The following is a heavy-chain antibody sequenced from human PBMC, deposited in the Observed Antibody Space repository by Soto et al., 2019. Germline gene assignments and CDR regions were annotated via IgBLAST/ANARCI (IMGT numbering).Heavy chain of an antibody. CDR3: ARTRYYYDSSGYPAASRWFDP. CDR2: INPSGGST. CDR1: GYTFTSYY. J-gene: IGHJ5*02. D-gene: IGHD3-22*01. V-gene: IGHV1-46*01. Sequence: ASVKVSCKASGYTFTSYYMHWVRQAPGQGLEWMGIINPSGGSTSYAQKFQGRVTMTRDTSTSTVYMELSSLRSEDTAVYYCARTRYYYDSSGYPAASRWFDPWGQGTLVTVS.